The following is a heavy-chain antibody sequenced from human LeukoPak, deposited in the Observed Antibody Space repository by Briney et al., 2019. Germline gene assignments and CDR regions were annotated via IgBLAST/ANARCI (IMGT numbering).Heavy chain of an antibody. J-gene: IGHJ6*03. V-gene: IGHV1-69*06. CDR1: GGTFSSYA. CDR2: IIPIFGTA. Sequence: ASVKVSCKASGGTFSSYASSWVRQAPGQGLEWMGGIIPIFGTANYAQKFQGRVTITADKSTSTAYMELSSLRSEDTAVYYCARVGLGYCSSTSCYSSIFDAQKYYYYYMDVWGKGTTVTVSS. CDR3: ARVGLGYCSSTSCYSSIFDAQKYYYYYMDV. D-gene: IGHD2-2*02.